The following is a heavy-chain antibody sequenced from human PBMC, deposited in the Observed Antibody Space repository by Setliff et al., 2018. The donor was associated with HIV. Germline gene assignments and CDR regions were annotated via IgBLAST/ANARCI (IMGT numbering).Heavy chain of an antibody. D-gene: IGHD5-18*01. Sequence: PGGSLRLSCVASGFNFTSYSMNWVRQAPGKGLEWVSSISSSGNYMFYADSVKGRFTIPRDNAGNSLSLLMNSLRAEDTAVYYCARERWGDTAMASFYYMDVWGKGTTVTVSS. CDR2: ISSSGNYM. J-gene: IGHJ6*03. CDR3: ARERWGDTAMASFYYMDV. CDR1: GFNFTSYS. V-gene: IGHV3-21*04.